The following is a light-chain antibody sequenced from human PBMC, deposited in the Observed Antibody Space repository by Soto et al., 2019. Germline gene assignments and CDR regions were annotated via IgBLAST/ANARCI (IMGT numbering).Light chain of an antibody. V-gene: IGLV2-14*03. J-gene: IGLJ1*01. Sequence: QSVLTQPASVSGSPGQSITISCTGTSSDVGRYNSVSWYQLHPGKAPRLVIFDVDYRPSGVSDRFSGSKSGNTASLTISGLQAEDEAYYYCTSFTSSTTPYVFGTGTKVTVL. CDR2: DVD. CDR1: SSDVGRYNS. CDR3: TSFTSSTTPYV.